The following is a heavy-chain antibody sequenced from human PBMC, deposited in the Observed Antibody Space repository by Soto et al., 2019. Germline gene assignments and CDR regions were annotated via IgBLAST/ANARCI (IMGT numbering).Heavy chain of an antibody. D-gene: IGHD3-3*01. CDR1: GYTFTSYG. Sequence: ASVKVSCKASGYTFTSYGISWVQQAPGQGLEWMGWISAYNGNTNYAQKLQGRVTMTTDTSTSTAYMELRSLRSDDTAVYYCATTTGAYYDFWSGHPDAFDIWGQGTMVTVSS. V-gene: IGHV1-18*01. CDR2: ISAYNGNT. J-gene: IGHJ3*02. CDR3: ATTTGAYYDFWSGHPDAFDI.